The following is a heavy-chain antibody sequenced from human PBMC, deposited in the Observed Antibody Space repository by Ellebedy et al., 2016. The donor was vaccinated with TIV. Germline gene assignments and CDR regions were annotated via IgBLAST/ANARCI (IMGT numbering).Heavy chain of an antibody. CDR3: AGGSGYIIDY. Sequence: SETLSLXXTVSGGSISTYYCNWIRQPPGKGLEWIGHIYYSGGTNYNPSLKSRVTISVYTSKRQCSLNLSSVTAADTAVYYCAGGSGYIIDYWGQGTLVTVSS. V-gene: IGHV4-59*01. CDR1: GGSISTYY. D-gene: IGHD3-22*01. J-gene: IGHJ4*02. CDR2: IYYSGGT.